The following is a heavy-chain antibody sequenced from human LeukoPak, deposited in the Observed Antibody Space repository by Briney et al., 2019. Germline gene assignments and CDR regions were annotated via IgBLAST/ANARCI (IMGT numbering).Heavy chain of an antibody. V-gene: IGHV4-34*01. CDR1: GGSFSGYY. D-gene: IGHD3-22*01. CDR3: ARVLYDSSGYARDYFDY. CDR2: INHSGST. J-gene: IGHJ4*02. Sequence: SETLPLTCAVYGGSFSGYYWSWIRQPPGKGLEWIGEINHSGSTNYNPSLKSRVTISVDTSKNQFSLKLSSVTAADTAVYYCARVLYDSSGYARDYFDYWGQGTLVTVSS.